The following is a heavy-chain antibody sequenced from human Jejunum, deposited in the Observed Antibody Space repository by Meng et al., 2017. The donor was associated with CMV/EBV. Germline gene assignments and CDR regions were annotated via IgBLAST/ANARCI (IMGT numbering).Heavy chain of an antibody. V-gene: IGHV4-34*01. J-gene: IGHJ5*02. CDR2: ITHSGNP. D-gene: IGHD1-14*01. CDR1: AASRSGVL. CDR3: GRGDNYFPET. Sequence: PTAPASAASRSGVLRASPRQPPWKGLVSIGEITHSGNPYYSPALMTRLTLSLDTSKNLFFLNLSAVTAADTAVYYCGRGDNYFPETWGQGALVTVSS.